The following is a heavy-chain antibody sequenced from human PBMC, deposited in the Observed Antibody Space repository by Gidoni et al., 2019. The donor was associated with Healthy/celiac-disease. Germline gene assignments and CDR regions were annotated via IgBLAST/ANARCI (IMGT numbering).Heavy chain of an antibody. CDR1: GFTFSSYG. CDR3: ARYSGSYYAYYGMDV. V-gene: IGHV3-33*01. Sequence: QVQLVESGGGVAQPGRSLSLSCAASGFTFSSYGMHWVRQAPGKGLEWVAVIWYDGSNKYYADSVKGRFTISRDNSKNTLYLQMNSLRAEDTAVYYCARYSGSYYAYYGMDVWGQGTTVTVSS. J-gene: IGHJ6*02. CDR2: IWYDGSNK. D-gene: IGHD1-26*01.